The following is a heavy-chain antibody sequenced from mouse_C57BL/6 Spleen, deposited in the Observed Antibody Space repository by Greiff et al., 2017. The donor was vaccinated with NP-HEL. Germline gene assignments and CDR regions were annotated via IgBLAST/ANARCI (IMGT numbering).Heavy chain of an antibody. CDR1: GYTFTSYW. J-gene: IGHJ1*03. D-gene: IGHD2-2*01. CDR2: IDPSDSET. V-gene: IGHV1-52*01. Sequence: QVQLQQPGAELVRPGSSVKLSCKASGYTFTSYWMHWVKQRPIQGLEWIGNIDPSDSETHYNQKFKDKATLTVDKSASTAYMQLSSLTSEDSAVYYCARGYYGYFDVWGTGTTVTVSS. CDR3: ARGYYGYFDV.